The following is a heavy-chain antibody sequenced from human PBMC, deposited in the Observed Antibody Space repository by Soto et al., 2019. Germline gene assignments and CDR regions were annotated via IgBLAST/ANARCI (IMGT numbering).Heavy chain of an antibody. CDR3: ARDRYCSGGSCYGSYQHY. CDR1: GGTFSSYT. J-gene: IGHJ4*02. Sequence: QVQLVQSGAEVKKPGSSVKVSCKASGGTFSSYTISWVRQAPGQGLEGMGRIIPILGIANYAQKFQGRVTSTADKSTSTASMELSSLRSEDTAVYYCARDRYCSGGSCYGSYQHYWGQGTLVTVSS. D-gene: IGHD2-15*01. CDR2: IIPILGIA. V-gene: IGHV1-69*08.